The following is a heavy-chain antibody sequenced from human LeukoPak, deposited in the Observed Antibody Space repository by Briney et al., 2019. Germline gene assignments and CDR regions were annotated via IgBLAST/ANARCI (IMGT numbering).Heavy chain of an antibody. CDR1: GGSFSAYF. CDR3: ATRGDYSDTSGNSYDALDI. D-gene: IGHD3-22*01. V-gene: IGHV4-34*01. J-gene: IGHJ3*02. Sequence: SEALSLTCAVSGGSFSAYFWRWIRQPPGKGLEWIGDVGHSGSADYNPSLKSRVTISADPSKSQFSLKLTSVTAADTAVYYCATRGDYSDTSGNSYDALDIWGQGTMVTVSS. CDR2: VGHSGSA.